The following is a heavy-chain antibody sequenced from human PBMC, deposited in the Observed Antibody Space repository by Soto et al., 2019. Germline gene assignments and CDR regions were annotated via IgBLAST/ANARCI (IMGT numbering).Heavy chain of an antibody. CDR3: ARDREYSSSYREYYYYYGMDV. CDR2: ISYDGSNK. D-gene: IGHD6-6*01. Sequence: QVQLVESGGGVVQPGRSLRLSCAASGFTFSSYAMHWVRQAPGKGLEWVAVISYDGSNKYYADSVKGRFTISRDNSKNTLYLQMNSLRAEDTAVYYCARDREYSSSYREYYYYYGMDVWGQGTTVTVSS. J-gene: IGHJ6*02. CDR1: GFTFSSYA. V-gene: IGHV3-30-3*01.